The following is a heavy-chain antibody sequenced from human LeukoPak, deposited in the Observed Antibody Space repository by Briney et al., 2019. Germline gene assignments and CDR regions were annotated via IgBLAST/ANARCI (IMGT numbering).Heavy chain of an antibody. CDR2: IYPGDSDT. D-gene: IGHD6-19*01. Sequence: GESLKISCKGSGYSFYSHWIGWVRQMPGKGLEWMGIIYPGDSDTRYSPSFQGQVTISADKSISTAYLQWSSLKASDTAMYYCARLIAVAGKDAFDIWGQGTMVTVSS. V-gene: IGHV5-51*01. CDR1: GYSFYSHW. CDR3: ARLIAVAGKDAFDI. J-gene: IGHJ3*02.